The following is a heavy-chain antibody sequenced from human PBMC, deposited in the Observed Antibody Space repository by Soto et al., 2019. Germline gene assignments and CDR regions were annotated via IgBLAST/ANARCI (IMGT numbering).Heavy chain of an antibody. CDR1: GGSISSGDYY. V-gene: IGHV4-30-4*01. CDR2: IYYSGST. D-gene: IGHD3-10*01. CDR3: ARSWFGELSYYYGMDV. Sequence: QVQLQESGPGLVKPSQTLSLTCTVSGGSISSGDYYWSWIRQPPGKGLEWIGYIYYSGSTYYNPSLKSRVTRSVDTSKNQFSLKLSSVTAADTAVYYCARSWFGELSYYYGMDVWGQGTTVTVSS. J-gene: IGHJ6*02.